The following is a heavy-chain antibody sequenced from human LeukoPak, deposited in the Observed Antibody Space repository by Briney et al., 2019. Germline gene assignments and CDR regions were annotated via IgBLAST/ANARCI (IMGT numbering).Heavy chain of an antibody. CDR2: IHYLGIT. Sequence: KPSETLSLPCSVSGASLSTSSYFWGWIRQPPGKGLEWIANIHYLGITHYNPSLKSRVTISMDTSKNHFSLKLSSVTAADTAVYFCARDVVPDYWGQGAVVIVSS. V-gene: IGHV4-39*02. D-gene: IGHD2-21*01. CDR1: GASLSTSSYF. CDR3: ARDVVPDY. J-gene: IGHJ4*02.